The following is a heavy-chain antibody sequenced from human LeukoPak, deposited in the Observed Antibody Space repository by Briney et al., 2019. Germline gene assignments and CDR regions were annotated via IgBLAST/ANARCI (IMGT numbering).Heavy chain of an antibody. CDR2: VDHTGST. Sequence: SETLSLTCSVSDDSITMYYWTWIRQPPGKGLEWIGYVDHTGSTNFNPSLNGRVSISRDTTKNLFSLRLRSVTAADTAVYYCARGYSSGLGYWGQGTLVTVSS. D-gene: IGHD6-19*01. CDR3: ARGYSSGLGY. J-gene: IGHJ4*02. CDR1: DDSITMYY. V-gene: IGHV4-59*01.